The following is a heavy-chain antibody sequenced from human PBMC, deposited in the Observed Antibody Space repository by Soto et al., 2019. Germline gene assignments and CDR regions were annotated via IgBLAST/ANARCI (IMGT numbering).Heavy chain of an antibody. J-gene: IGHJ6*03. Sequence: EVQLVESGGHLVQPGGSLRLSCTASGFRFSSHWMHWVRQGPGKGLVWVSRINADGSYTTYGDSVKGRFTISRDNAKNTLFLQMNSPRAEDTAVYYCARENYDDYYSYIAVLGKGSTVTVSS. V-gene: IGHV3-74*01. CDR1: GFRFSSHW. D-gene: IGHD3-3*01. CDR2: INADGSYT. CDR3: ARENYDDYYSYIAV.